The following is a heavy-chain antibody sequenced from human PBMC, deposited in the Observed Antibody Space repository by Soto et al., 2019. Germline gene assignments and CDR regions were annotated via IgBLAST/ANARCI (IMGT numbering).Heavy chain of an antibody. CDR1: GGSISSYY. D-gene: IGHD3-10*01. Sequence: QVQLQESGPGLVKPSETLSLTCTVSGGSISSYYWSWIRQPPGKGLEWIGYIYYSGSTNYNPSLKSRVTISVDTSKNQFSLKLSSVTAADTAVYYCATYYGSGSYDAFDIWGQGTMVTVSS. V-gene: IGHV4-59*08. CDR3: ATYYGSGSYDAFDI. J-gene: IGHJ3*02. CDR2: IYYSGST.